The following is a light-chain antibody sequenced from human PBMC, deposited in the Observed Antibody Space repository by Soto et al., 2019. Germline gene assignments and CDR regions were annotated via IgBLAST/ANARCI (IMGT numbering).Light chain of an antibody. CDR3: QQYGILPFT. V-gene: IGKV1-33*01. CDR1: QDISNY. Sequence: DIQMTQSPSSLSASVGDRVTITCQASQDISNYLNWYQQKPGKAPKLLISDASNLKVGVPSRFSGSGSGTHVTFTISSLQPEDIATYSCQQYGILPFTFGGGTRVQIK. CDR2: DAS. J-gene: IGKJ4*01.